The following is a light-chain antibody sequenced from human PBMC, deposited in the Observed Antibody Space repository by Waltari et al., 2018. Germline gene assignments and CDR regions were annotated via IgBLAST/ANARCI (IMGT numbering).Light chain of an antibody. CDR3: SSYTSSSTLV. Sequence: QSALTQPASVSGSPGQSITISCTGTSRDVGGFNYVPWYQQHPGKAPKLMIYDVSKRPSGVSNRFSGSKSGNTASLTISGLQADDEADYCCSSYTSSSTLVFGGGTKLTVL. CDR2: DVS. V-gene: IGLV2-14*01. CDR1: SRDVGGFNY. J-gene: IGLJ2*01.